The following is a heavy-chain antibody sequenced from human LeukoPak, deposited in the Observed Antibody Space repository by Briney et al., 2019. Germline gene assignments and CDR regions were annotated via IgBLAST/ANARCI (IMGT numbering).Heavy chain of an antibody. Sequence: SQTLSLTCAISGVRVSTNNAAWSWLRQSPSRGLEWLGRTYYRSKWYNYYAGSVKSRIIFNPDTSKNQFSLQLNSVTPEDTAVYYCAREKVVIAATHYYGMDVWGQGTTVTVSS. J-gene: IGHJ6*02. V-gene: IGHV6-1*01. CDR2: TYYRSKWYN. CDR1: GVRVSTNNAA. D-gene: IGHD2-15*01. CDR3: AREKVVIAATHYYGMDV.